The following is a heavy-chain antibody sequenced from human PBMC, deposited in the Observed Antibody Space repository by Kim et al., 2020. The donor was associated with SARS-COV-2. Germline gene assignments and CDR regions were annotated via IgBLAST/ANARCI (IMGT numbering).Heavy chain of an antibody. Sequence: SETLSLTCTVSGSSISGYHWSWIRQSPGRGLEWIGYFYYSGNTNYSPSLKRRLTISIDTSKNQFSLKLRSVTAANTAVYYCARGTYDYVWGSYRFVYWGQGTLVTVSS. CDR3: ARGTYDYVWGSYRFVY. V-gene: IGHV4-59*01. CDR1: GSSISGYH. D-gene: IGHD3-16*02. J-gene: IGHJ4*02. CDR2: FYYSGNT.